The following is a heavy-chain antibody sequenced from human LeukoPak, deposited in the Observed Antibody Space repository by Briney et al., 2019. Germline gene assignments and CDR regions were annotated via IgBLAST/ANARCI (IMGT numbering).Heavy chain of an antibody. J-gene: IGHJ4*02. CDR1: GFTFSSYS. Sequence: GGSLRLSCAASGFTFSSYSMNWVRQAPGKGLEWVANIEEDGDTTYYVDSVKGRFTISRDNANNSLYLLMNSLRDEDTAVYYCAGSSGEWAPHACWGQGTLVTVSS. CDR3: AGSSGEWAPHAC. CDR2: IEEDGDTT. D-gene: IGHD1-26*01. V-gene: IGHV3-7*01.